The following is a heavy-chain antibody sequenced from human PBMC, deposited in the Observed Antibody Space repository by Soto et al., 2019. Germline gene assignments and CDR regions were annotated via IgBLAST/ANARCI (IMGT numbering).Heavy chain of an antibody. V-gene: IGHV5-51*01. CDR1: GYSFTNYW. Sequence: RGSLKISCKGSGYSFTNYWIGWVRQMPGKGLEWMGIIYPGDSDTRYSPSFEGQVTISADKSISTAYMELSSLRSDDTAVYYCARKEYYYDSSGFSPWGQGTLVTVSS. CDR3: ARKEYYYDSSGFSP. CDR2: IYPGDSDT. D-gene: IGHD3-22*01. J-gene: IGHJ5*02.